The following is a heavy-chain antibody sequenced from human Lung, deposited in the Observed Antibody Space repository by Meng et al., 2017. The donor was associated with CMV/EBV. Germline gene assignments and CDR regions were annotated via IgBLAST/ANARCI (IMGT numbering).Heavy chain of an antibody. J-gene: IGHJ4*02. Sequence: KVSXKASEYSFTNYWIGWVRQMPGKGLEWMGIIYPADSDTKYSPSFQGQVTISADKSINTAYLQWSSLKASDTAMYYCARQGRGGVVGANTLEYWGQGTXVTVSS. D-gene: IGHD1-26*01. CDR1: EYSFTNYW. CDR2: IYPADSDT. CDR3: ARQGRGGVVGANTLEY. V-gene: IGHV5-51*01.